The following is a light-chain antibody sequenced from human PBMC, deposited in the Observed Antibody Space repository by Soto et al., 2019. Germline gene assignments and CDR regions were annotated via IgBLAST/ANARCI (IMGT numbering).Light chain of an antibody. J-gene: IGLJ1*01. CDR1: SFDVGAYNY. Sequence: QSALTQPASVSGSPGQSIAISCTGTSFDVGAYNYVSWYQQHPGKVPKLIIYDVSSPPSGVSSRFSGSKSGNTASLTISGLQAEDEADYYCCSYTTRYLDVFGSGTKLTVL. V-gene: IGLV2-14*03. CDR3: CSYTTRYLDV. CDR2: DVS.